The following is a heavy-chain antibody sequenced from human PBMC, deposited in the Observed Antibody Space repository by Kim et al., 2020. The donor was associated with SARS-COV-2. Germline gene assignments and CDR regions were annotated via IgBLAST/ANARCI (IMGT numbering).Heavy chain of an antibody. CDR2: INTNNGNP. V-gene: IGHV7-4-1*01. D-gene: IGHD6-19*01. Sequence: ASVKVSCKGSGYIFTSYAVNWVRQAPGQGLEWMGWINTNNGNPTYAQGFTGRFVFSSDTSVTTAYLEIGSLKAADTAGYYCAVASAKFVDAFDVWGQGTMVTVST. J-gene: IGHJ3*01. CDR3: AVASAKFVDAFDV. CDR1: GYIFTSYA.